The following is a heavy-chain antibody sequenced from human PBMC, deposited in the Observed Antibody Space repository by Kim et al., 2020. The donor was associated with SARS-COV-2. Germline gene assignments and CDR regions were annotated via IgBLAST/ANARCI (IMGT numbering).Heavy chain of an antibody. CDR1: GFTFSSYG. Sequence: GGSLRLSCAASGFTFSSYGMHWVRQAPGKGLEWVAVISYDGSNKYYADSVKGRFTISRDNSKNTLYLQMNSLRAEDTAVYYCASLGFAMVRGVIKYYYG. D-gene: IGHD3-10*01. J-gene: IGHJ6*01. V-gene: IGHV3-33*05. CDR2: ISYDGSNK. CDR3: ASLGFAMVRGVIKYYYG.